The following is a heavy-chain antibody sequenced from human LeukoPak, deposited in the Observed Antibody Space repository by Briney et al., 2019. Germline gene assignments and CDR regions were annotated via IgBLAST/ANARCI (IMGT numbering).Heavy chain of an antibody. CDR2: IYTSGST. D-gene: IGHD3-22*01. V-gene: IGHV4-61*02. CDR1: GGSISSGSYY. J-gene: IGHJ5*02. Sequence: KPSQTLSLTCTVSGGSISSGSYYWSWLRQPAGKGLEWIGRIYTSGSTNYNPALRSRVTISVDTSKNQFSLKLSSVTGAGTAVYYCAREDSSGYYAWFDPWGQGSLVTVSS. CDR3: AREDSSGYYAWFDP.